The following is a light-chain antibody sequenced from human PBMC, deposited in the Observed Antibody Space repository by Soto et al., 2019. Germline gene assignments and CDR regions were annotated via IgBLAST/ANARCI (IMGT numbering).Light chain of an antibody. J-gene: IGKJ4*01. Sequence: EIVMTQSPATLSVSPGERATFSCRASQSVRSNLAWYQQKPGQAPRLLIYGASTRATAIPARFSGSGSGTEFTLTISSLQSEDFAVYYCQQYNTWPPLTFGGGTKVEIK. V-gene: IGKV3-15*01. CDR2: GAS. CDR1: QSVRSN. CDR3: QQYNTWPPLT.